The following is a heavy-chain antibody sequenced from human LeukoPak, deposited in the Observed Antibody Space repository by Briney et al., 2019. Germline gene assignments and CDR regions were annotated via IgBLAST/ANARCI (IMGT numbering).Heavy chain of an antibody. Sequence: SETLSLTCAVYGGSFSGYYWSWIRQPPGEGLEWIGEINHSGSTNYNPSLKSRVTISVDTSKNQFSLKLSSVTAADTAVYYCARGIGVGSSWYHRIKNWFDPWGQGTLVTVSS. CDR1: GGSFSGYY. J-gene: IGHJ5*02. V-gene: IGHV4-34*01. CDR2: INHSGST. CDR3: ARGIGVGSSWYHRIKNWFDP. D-gene: IGHD6-13*01.